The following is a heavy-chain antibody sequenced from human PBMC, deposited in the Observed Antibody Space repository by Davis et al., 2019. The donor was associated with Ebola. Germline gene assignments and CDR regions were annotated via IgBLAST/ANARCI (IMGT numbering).Heavy chain of an antibody. J-gene: IGHJ4*02. CDR3: TSITPGY. CDR2: IRSKAYGGTT. Sequence: GESLKISCTASGFTFGDYAMSWVRQAPGKGLEWVGFIRSKAYGGTTEYAASVKGRFTISRDDSKSIAYLQMNSLKTEDTAVYYCTSITPGYWGQGTLVTVSS. CDR1: GFTFGDYA. V-gene: IGHV3-49*04. D-gene: IGHD3-10*01.